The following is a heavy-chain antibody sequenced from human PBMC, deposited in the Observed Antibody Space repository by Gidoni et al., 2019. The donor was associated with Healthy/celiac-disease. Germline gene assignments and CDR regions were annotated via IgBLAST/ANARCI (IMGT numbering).Heavy chain of an antibody. CDR1: GLTFCSYR. Sequence: EVQLVESGGGLVKPGGSLRLPCAASGLTFCSYRRNWVRKAPGKGLERFSSISSSSSDIYYEDSVKGRVTISRDNAKNSLYLQMNSLRAEDTAVYYCARYYGSGSYYNAWGYWGQGTLVTVSS. V-gene: IGHV3-21*01. CDR3: ARYYGSGSYYNAWGY. D-gene: IGHD3-10*01. CDR2: ISSSSSDI. J-gene: IGHJ4*02.